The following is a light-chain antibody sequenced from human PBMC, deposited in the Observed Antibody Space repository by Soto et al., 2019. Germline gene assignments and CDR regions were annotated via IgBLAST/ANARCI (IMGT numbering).Light chain of an antibody. V-gene: IGKV1-5*03. Sequence: DIQMTQSPSTLSASVGDRVTITCRASQSVSSWLAWYQQKPGKAPTLLIHTASTLQSGVPSRFSGSGSGTDFTLIINSLQAEDVAIYYCHQYYSTPLTFGGGTKVEIK. CDR3: HQYYSTPLT. CDR1: QSVSSW. J-gene: IGKJ4*01. CDR2: TAS.